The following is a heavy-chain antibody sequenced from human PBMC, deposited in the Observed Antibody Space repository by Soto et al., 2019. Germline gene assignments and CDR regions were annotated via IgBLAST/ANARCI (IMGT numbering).Heavy chain of an antibody. CDR3: AYYGSGSSQTPYYYYGMDV. V-gene: IGHV1-24*01. CDR1: GGTFSIYA. Sequence: GASVKVSCKASGGTFSIYAIGWVRQAPGKGLEWMGGFDPEDGETIYAQKFQGRVTMTEDTSTDTAYMELSSLRSEDTAVYYCAYYGSGSSQTPYYYYGMDVWGQGTTVTAP. J-gene: IGHJ6*02. D-gene: IGHD3-10*01. CDR2: FDPEDGET.